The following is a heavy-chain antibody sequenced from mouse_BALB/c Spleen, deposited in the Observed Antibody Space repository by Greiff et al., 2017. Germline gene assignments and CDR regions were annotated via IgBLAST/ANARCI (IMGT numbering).Heavy chain of an antibody. CDR3: ARDSDYAMDY. Sequence: EVKLVESGGGLVQPGGSRKLSCAASGFTFSSFGMHWVRQAPEKGLEWVAYISSGSSTIYYADTVKGRFTISRDNPKNTLFLQMTSLRSEATAMYYCARDSDYAMDYWGQGTSVTVSS. J-gene: IGHJ4*01. CDR2: ISSGSSTI. CDR1: GFTFSSFG. D-gene: IGHD3-2*01. V-gene: IGHV5-17*02.